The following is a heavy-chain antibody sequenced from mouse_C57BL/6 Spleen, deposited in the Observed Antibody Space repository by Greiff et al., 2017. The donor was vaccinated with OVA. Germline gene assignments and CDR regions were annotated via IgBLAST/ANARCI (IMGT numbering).Heavy chain of an antibody. Sequence: VQLQQSGPELVKPGASVKISCKASGYAFSSSWMNWVKQRPGKGLEWIGRIYPGDGDTNYNGKFKGKATLTADKSSSTAYMQLSSLTSEDSAVYFCARHGTYAMDYWGQGTSVTVSS. CDR1: GYAFSSSW. D-gene: IGHD1-1*01. J-gene: IGHJ4*01. CDR3: ARHGTYAMDY. CDR2: IYPGDGDT. V-gene: IGHV1-82*01.